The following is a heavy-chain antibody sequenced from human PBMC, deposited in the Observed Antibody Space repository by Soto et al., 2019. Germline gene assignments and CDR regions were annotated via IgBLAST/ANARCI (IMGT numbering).Heavy chain of an antibody. CDR1: GGSISSYY. CDR3: ARGRSAIVVVPAAITNWFDP. D-gene: IGHD2-2*01. CDR2: IYTSGST. Sequence: SETLSLTCTVSGGSISSYYWSWIRQPAGKGLEWIGRIYTSGSTNYSPSLKSRVTMSVDTSKNQFSLKLSSVTAADTAVYYCARGRSAIVVVPAAITNWFDPWGQGTLVTVS. J-gene: IGHJ5*02. V-gene: IGHV4-4*07.